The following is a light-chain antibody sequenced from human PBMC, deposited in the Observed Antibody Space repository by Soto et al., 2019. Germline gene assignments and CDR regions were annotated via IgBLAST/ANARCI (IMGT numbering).Light chain of an antibody. Sequence: QSVLTQPPSASGTPGQRVTISCSGSTSNIGSNTVNWYQQLPGTAPKLLIYNNNQWPSGVPDRFSGSKSGTSASLAISGLQSEDEADYCCAAWDDRLDGPIFGGGTKLTVL. CDR3: AAWDDRLDGPI. CDR1: TSNIGSNT. CDR2: NNN. J-gene: IGLJ2*01. V-gene: IGLV1-44*01.